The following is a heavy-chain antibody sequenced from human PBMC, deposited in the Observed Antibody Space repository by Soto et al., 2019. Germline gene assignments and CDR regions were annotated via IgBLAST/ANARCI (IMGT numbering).Heavy chain of an antibody. CDR2: ISYDGSNK. CDR3: AKDQGGSYIDY. J-gene: IGHJ4*02. V-gene: IGHV3-30*18. D-gene: IGHD2-15*01. Sequence: QVQLVESGGGVVQPGRSLRLSCSASGFTFSRYGMQWVRQAPGKGLERVAVISYDGSNKYYADSVKGRFTISRDNSKNTLYLQMNSLRAEDTAVYYCAKDQGGSYIDYWGQGTLVIVSS. CDR1: GFTFSRYG.